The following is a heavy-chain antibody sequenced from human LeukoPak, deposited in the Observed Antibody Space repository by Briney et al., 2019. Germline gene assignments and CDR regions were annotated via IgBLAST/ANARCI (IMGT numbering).Heavy chain of an antibody. V-gene: IGHV4-39*07. J-gene: IGHJ6*02. Sequence: SETLSLTCTVSGGSISSSSYYWGWIRQPPGKGLEWIGYIYHSGSTYYNPSLKSRVTISVDRSKNQFSLKLSSVTAADTAVYYCARVYSNYGYGMDVWGQGTTVTVSS. D-gene: IGHD4-11*01. CDR1: GGSISSSSYY. CDR3: ARVYSNYGYGMDV. CDR2: IYHSGST.